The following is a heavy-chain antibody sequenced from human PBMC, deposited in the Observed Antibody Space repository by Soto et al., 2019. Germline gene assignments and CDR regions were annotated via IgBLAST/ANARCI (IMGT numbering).Heavy chain of an antibody. V-gene: IGHV4-39*01. CDR1: GGSMYGGTSY. CDR2: VYYSGTT. Sequence: PLETLSLTCTVSGGSMYGGTSYWGWIRQPPGKGLEWIGVVYYSGTTYYNTSLESRVTISIDMSKDQFSLTLSSVTAADTAVYYCAKCADNWFDPWGPGTLVTVSS. CDR3: AKCADNWFDP. J-gene: IGHJ5*02.